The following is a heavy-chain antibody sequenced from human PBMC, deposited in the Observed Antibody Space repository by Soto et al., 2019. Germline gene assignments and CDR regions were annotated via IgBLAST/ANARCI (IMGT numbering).Heavy chain of an antibody. CDR1: GYTFTSYY. V-gene: IGHV1-46*01. CDR3: ARDLIPGTVTTGVDV. J-gene: IGHJ6*02. Sequence: ASVQVSCKASGYTFTSYYMHWVRQAPGQGLEWMGIINPSGGSTSYAQKFQGRVTMTRDTSTSTVYMELSGLRSEDTAVYYCARDLIPGTVTTGVDVWGQGTTVTVSS. CDR2: INPSGGST. D-gene: IGHD4-17*01.